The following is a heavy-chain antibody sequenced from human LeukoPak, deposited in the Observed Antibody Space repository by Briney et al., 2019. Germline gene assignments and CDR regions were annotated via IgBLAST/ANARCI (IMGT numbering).Heavy chain of an antibody. D-gene: IGHD6-19*01. Sequence: SETLSLTCTVSGGSISSSSYYWGWIRQPPGKGLEWIGSIYYSGSTYYNPSLKGRVTISVDTSKNQFSLKLSSVTAADTAVYYCARQTQWPDYWGQGTLVTVSS. V-gene: IGHV4-39*01. CDR3: ARQTQWPDY. CDR1: GGSISSSSYY. J-gene: IGHJ4*02. CDR2: IYYSGST.